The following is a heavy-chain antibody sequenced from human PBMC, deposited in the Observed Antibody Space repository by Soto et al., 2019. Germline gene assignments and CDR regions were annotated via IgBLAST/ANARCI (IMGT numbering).Heavy chain of an antibody. J-gene: IGHJ6*02. CDR2: IMPIFGKP. Sequence: QVQLVQSGAEVKKPGSSMKLSCTASGFTFSDFALSWVRQAPGQGPEWMGGIMPIFGKPDYAEKFRGRVTITADESTSAAYVEMRCLTIKNTAVYDCATCLRAGGRGNYDYGMDVWGQGTTVTVSS. CDR3: ATCLRAGGRGNYDYGMDV. D-gene: IGHD3-16*01. CDR1: GFTFSDFA. V-gene: IGHV1-69*12.